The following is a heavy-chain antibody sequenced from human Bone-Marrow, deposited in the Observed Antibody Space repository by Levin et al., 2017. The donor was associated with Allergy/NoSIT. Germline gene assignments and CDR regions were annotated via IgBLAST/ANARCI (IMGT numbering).Heavy chain of an antibody. Sequence: PGGSLRLSCATSGFTFSSYSMHWVRQAPGKGLEWVSSIDSSSTFIYYADLVKGRFTISRDNAKNSLYLQMNTLRAEDTSVYYCARSPPSQAFDIWGQGTMVTVSS. CDR3: ARSPPSQAFDI. J-gene: IGHJ3*02. CDR1: GFTFSSYS. CDR2: IDSSSTFI. V-gene: IGHV3-21*01.